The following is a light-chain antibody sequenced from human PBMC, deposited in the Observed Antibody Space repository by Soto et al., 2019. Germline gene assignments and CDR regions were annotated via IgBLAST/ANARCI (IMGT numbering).Light chain of an antibody. CDR2: GAS. Sequence: EIVMTQSPATLSVSPGERATLSCRASKSVSSNLAWYQQKPGQAPRLLIYGASTRAAGIPARFSGSWSGTEFTLSISSLQSEDFAVYYCQHYNNWPPWTFGQGTKVEIK. CDR3: QHYNNWPPWT. CDR1: KSVSSN. V-gene: IGKV3-15*01. J-gene: IGKJ1*01.